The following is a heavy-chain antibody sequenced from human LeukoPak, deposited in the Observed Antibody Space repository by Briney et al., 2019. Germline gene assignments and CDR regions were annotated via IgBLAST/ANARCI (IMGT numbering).Heavy chain of an antibody. D-gene: IGHD6-13*01. CDR3: ARVQAAEDY. J-gene: IGHJ4*02. CDR1: RFTVSSNY. Sequence: PGGSLRLSCAASRFTVSSNYMSWIRQAPGKGLEWVANIKQDGSEKYYVDSVKGRFTISRDNAKNSLYLQMNSLRAEDTAVYYCARVQAAEDYWGQGTLVTVSS. V-gene: IGHV3-7*01. CDR2: IKQDGSEK.